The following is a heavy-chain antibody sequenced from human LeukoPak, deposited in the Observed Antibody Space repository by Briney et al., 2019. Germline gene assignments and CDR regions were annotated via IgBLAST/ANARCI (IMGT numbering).Heavy chain of an antibody. Sequence: GGSLRLSCAASGFTFSCYAMSWVRQAPAKGLEWVSAISGSGGSKYYAHSVKVRFTISRDNSKNPLYLQMNSLRAEDTAVYYCAKDGGGAFDIWGQGTMVTVSS. CDR2: ISGSGGSK. D-gene: IGHD3-16*01. V-gene: IGHV3-23*01. CDR3: AKDGGGAFDI. CDR1: GFTFSCYA. J-gene: IGHJ3*02.